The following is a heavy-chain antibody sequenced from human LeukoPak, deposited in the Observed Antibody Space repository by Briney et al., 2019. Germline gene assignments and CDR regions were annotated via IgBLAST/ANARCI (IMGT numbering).Heavy chain of an antibody. Sequence: GGSLRLSCAASGFTVSSNYMSWVRQAPGKGLEWVSVIYSGGSTYYADSVKGRFTISRDNSKNTLYLQMNSLRAEDTAVYYCARAPRVERKYYYYYYMDVSRKGTTVTVSS. CDR2: IYSGGST. V-gene: IGHV3-53*01. CDR1: GFTVSSNY. J-gene: IGHJ6*03. D-gene: IGHD1-1*01. CDR3: ARAPRVERKYYYYYYMDV.